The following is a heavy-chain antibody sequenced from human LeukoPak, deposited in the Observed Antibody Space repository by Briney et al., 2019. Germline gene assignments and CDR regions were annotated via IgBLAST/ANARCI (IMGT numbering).Heavy chain of an antibody. CDR1: GFAFDDSG. D-gene: IGHD3-22*01. V-gene: IGHV3-43*02. J-gene: IGHJ4*02. Sequence: GGSLRLSCAASGFAFDDSGMHWVRQAPGKGLEWVSFFSGDGGSTYYADSVQGRFTVSRDDSKNSLYLQMNSLRTEDTALYYCATDSSGSLAYWGQGTLVTVSS. CDR3: ATDSSGSLAY. CDR2: FSGDGGST.